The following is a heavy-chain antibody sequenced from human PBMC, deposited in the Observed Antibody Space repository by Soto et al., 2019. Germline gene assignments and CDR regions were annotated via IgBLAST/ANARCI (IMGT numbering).Heavy chain of an antibody. J-gene: IGHJ3*02. D-gene: IGHD2-8*01. CDR2: IYYSGST. CDR3: FQEEDGILYLWAALEI. V-gene: IGHV4-30-4*06. Sequence: IRQNPGKGLEWIGYIYYSGSTYYNPSLKSRVTISVDTSKNQFSLKLSSVTAADTAVYFFFQEEDGILYLWAALEILVKGTMDTVS.